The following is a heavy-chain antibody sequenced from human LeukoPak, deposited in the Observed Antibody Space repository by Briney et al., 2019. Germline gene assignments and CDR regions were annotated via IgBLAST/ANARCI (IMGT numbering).Heavy chain of an antibody. J-gene: IGHJ4*02. CDR3: ARENHGSFDY. Sequence: GGSLRLSCAASGFTFNTYSMNWVRQAPGKGLEWVSSISHTSTYIYYAGSLKGRFAISRDNAKNSLYLQMNSLRAEDTAVYYCARENHGSFDYWGQGTLVTVSS. D-gene: IGHD3-10*01. CDR1: GFTFNTYS. CDR2: ISHTSTYI. V-gene: IGHV3-21*01.